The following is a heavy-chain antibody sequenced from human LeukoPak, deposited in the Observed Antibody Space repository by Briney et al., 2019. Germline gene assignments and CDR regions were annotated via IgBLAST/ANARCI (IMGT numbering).Heavy chain of an antibody. J-gene: IGHJ4*02. Sequence: PSETLSLTCTVPGDSISGYYWSWIRQPAGKGLEWIGRIYTSGTTNYNTNYNPSLKSRVTMSVDTSKNQLSLKLSSVTAADTAVYHCARETRQGSDYWGQGTLVTVSS. CDR3: ARETRQGSDY. CDR2: IYTSGTTNYNT. CDR1: GDSISGYY. V-gene: IGHV4-4*07. D-gene: IGHD1-7*01.